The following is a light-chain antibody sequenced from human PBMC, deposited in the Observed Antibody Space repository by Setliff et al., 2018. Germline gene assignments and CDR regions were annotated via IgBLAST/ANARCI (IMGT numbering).Light chain of an antibody. CDR3: SLYSGSNNFF. CDR2: EVT. V-gene: IGLV2-8*01. CDR1: NSDVGGYNY. Sequence: QSVLTQPAAVSGSPGQSITISCAGTNSDVGGYNYVSWYQQHPNKAPKLMIYEVTKRPSGVPDRFSGSNSGNTASLTVSGLQAEDEADYYCSLYSGSNNFFFGSGTKGTVL. J-gene: IGLJ1*01.